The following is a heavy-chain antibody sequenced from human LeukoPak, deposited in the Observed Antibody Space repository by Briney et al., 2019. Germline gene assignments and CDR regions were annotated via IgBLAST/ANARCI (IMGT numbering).Heavy chain of an antibody. CDR3: AKDLTGLTFGGVNGPDY. V-gene: IGHV3-23*01. CDR2: ASGSGGST. J-gene: IGHJ4*02. D-gene: IGHD3-16*01. CDR1: GFTFSDYY. Sequence: HPGRSLRLSCAASGFTFSDYYMSWVRQAPGKGLEWVSAASGSGGSTYYADSVKGRFTISRDNSKNTLYLQVNSLRADDTAIYYCAKDLTGLTFGGVNGPDYWGEGTLVTGSS.